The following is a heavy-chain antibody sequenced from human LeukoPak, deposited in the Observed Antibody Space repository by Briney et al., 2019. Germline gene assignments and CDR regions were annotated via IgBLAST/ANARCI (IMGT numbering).Heavy chain of an antibody. J-gene: IGHJ6*03. D-gene: IGHD1-26*01. V-gene: IGHV1-69*05. CDR2: IIPIFGTA. CDR3: ARAWGAANYYYYMDV. CDR1: AGTFSSYA. Sequence: SVKVSCEASAGTFSSYAISWVRQAPGQGIEWMGRIIPIFGTANYAQKFQGRVTITTDESTSTAYMELSSLRSEDTAVYYCARAWGAANYYYYMDVWGKGTTVTVSS.